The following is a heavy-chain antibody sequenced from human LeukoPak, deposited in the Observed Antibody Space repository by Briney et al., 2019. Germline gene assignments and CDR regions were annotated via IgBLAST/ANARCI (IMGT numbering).Heavy chain of an antibody. V-gene: IGHV1-18*01. CDR3: AREVDGSEAYAFDI. D-gene: IGHD6-19*01. J-gene: IGHJ3*02. CDR2: ISAYNGNT. CDR1: GYTFTNYG. Sequence: ASVKVSCKASGYTFTNYGISWVRQAPGQGLEWMGWISAYNGNTNYAQKLQGRVTMTTDTSTSTAYMELRSLRSDDTAVYYCAREVDGSEAYAFDIRGQGTMVTVSS.